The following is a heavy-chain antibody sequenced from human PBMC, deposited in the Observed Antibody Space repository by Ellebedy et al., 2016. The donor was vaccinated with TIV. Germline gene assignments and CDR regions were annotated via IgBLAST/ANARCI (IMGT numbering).Heavy chain of an antibody. CDR1: GFTFSSCS. J-gene: IGHJ4*02. Sequence: GESLKISXAASGFTFSSCSMNWVRQAPGKGLEWVSSISSSSSYIYYADSVKGRFTISRDNAKNSLYLQMNSLRAEDTAVYYCARAQPRDTEPFDYWGQGTLVTVSS. CDR3: ARAQPRDTEPFDY. V-gene: IGHV3-21*01. CDR2: ISSSSSYI. D-gene: IGHD5-18*01.